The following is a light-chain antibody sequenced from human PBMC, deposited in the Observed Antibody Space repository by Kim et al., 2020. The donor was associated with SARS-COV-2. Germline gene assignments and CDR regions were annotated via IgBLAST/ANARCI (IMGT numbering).Light chain of an antibody. CDR1: QSVSSSY. Sequence: LSPGERATISCRASQSVSSSYLAWYQKKPGQAPRLLNYGASSRATGIPDRFSGSGSGTDFTLTISRLEPEDFAVYYCQQYGSSITFGQGTRLEIK. CDR3: QQYGSSIT. CDR2: GAS. J-gene: IGKJ5*01. V-gene: IGKV3-20*01.